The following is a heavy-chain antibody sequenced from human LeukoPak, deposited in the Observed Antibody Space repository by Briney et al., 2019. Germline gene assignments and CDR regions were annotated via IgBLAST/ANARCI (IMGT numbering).Heavy chain of an antibody. Sequence: PSETLSLTCTVSGGSISSSSYYWGWIRQPPGKGLEWIGSIYHSGSTYYNPSLKSRVTISVDTSKNQFSLKLSSVTAADTAVYYCARALSGSYLRYYYYYMDVWGKGTTVTISS. CDR3: ARALSGSYLRYYYYYMDV. CDR1: GGSISSSSYY. D-gene: IGHD3-10*01. V-gene: IGHV4-39*07. J-gene: IGHJ6*03. CDR2: IYHSGST.